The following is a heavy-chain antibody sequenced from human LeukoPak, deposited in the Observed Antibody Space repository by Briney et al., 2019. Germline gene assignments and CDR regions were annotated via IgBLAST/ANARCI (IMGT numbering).Heavy chain of an antibody. CDR2: ISGSNSYI. CDR3: ARGSDCSGGSCYSGY. Sequence: PGGSLRLSCAASGFTFSSYSMNWVRQAPGKGLEWVSSISGSNSYIYYADSVKGRFTIFRDNAKKSLYLQMNSLRAEDTAVYYCARGSDCSGGSCYSGYWGQGTLVTVSS. J-gene: IGHJ4*02. CDR1: GFTFSSYS. V-gene: IGHV3-21*01. D-gene: IGHD2-15*01.